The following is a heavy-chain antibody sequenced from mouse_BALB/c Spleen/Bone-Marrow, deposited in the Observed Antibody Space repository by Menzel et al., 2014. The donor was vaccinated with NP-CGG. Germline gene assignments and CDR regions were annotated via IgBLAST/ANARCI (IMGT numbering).Heavy chain of an antibody. D-gene: IGHD1-1*01. CDR1: GFNIKDTY. CDR3: ARYDYGWYFYV. V-gene: IGHV14-3*02. Sequence: GGRFRRPAAYEKMYCTASGFNIKDTYMHWVKQRPEQGLEWIGRIDPANGNTKYDPKFQGKATITADTSSNTAYLQLSSLTSEDTAVYYCARYDYGWYFYVWGAGTTVTVSS. CDR2: IDPANGNT. J-gene: IGHJ1*01.